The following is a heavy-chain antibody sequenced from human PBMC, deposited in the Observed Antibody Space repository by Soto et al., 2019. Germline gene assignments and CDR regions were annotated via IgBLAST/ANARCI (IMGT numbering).Heavy chain of an antibody. J-gene: IGHJ4*02. V-gene: IGHV3-30*18. CDR2: ISYDGRAK. D-gene: IGHD5-18*01. CDR3: FKEKRGYSYGEH. CDR1: GFTFSNYG. Sequence: QVQLVESGGGVVQPGRSLRLSCAASGFTFSNYGMHWVRQAPGKGLEWVAVISYDGRAKHYLDSVKGRFTVSRDNSKNTLDLQMNSLRTEDTAVYYCFKEKRGYSYGEHWGQGTLVNVSS.